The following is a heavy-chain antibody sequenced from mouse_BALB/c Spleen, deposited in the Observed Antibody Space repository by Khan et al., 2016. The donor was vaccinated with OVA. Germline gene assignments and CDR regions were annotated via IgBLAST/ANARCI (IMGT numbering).Heavy chain of an antibody. CDR3: SRSGYGSFAY. D-gene: IGHD2-2*01. J-gene: IGHJ3*01. CDR1: GYTFTSYY. CDR2: INPNNGGT. Sequence: QMQLEESGAELVTPGASVRLSCKASGYTFTSYYLYWVKQRPGQGLEWIGDINPNNGGTTFNEKFKNKATLTVDKSSSTAYIQLNSLTSVDSAVYYCSRSGYGSFAYWGQGTLVTVSA. V-gene: IGHV1S81*02.